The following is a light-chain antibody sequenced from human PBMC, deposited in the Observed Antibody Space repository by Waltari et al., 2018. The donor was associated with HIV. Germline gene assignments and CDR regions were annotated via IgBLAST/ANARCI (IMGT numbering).Light chain of an antibody. CDR3: EQNYDLPRT. CDR1: QKVSTY. V-gene: IGKV1-39*01. J-gene: IGKJ1*01. Sequence: DIQMTQSPRSLSASVGETVTFTCRSSQKVSTYVNWYQQTLGRPPRLLIFSASSSQSGVSSRFSGRGSGTDFTLTIKNLQPEDFATYYCEQNYDLPRTFGQGTTVG. CDR2: SAS.